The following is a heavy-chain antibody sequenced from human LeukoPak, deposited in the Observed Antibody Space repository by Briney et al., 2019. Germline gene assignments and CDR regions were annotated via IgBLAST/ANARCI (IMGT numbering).Heavy chain of an antibody. D-gene: IGHD4-11*01. CDR3: ARDRALRRQLLEYYYYGMDV. CDR2: IKQDGSEK. V-gene: IGHV3-7*05. J-gene: IGHJ6*02. Sequence: GGSVRLSCAASGFTFSSYEMNWVRQAPGKGLEWVANIKQDGSEKYYVDSVKGRFTISRDNHKNSLYLQINSLRAEDTAVYYCARDRALRRQLLEYYYYGMDVWGQGTALTVS. CDR1: GFTFSSYE.